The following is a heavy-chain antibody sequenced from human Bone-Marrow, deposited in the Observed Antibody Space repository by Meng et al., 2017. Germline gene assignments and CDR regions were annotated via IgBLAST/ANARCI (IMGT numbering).Heavy chain of an antibody. CDR2: INHSGST. J-gene: IGHJ4*02. Sequence: QVQLRQWGAGLLKPSETLPPTSAVYGGSFSGFYWNWFRQPPGKGLEWIAEINHSGSTNINPSLKSRVTILADTSKNQFSLKVRSVTAADTAVYYCAREAYSTSLSSATGFDYWGQGTLVTVSS. V-gene: IGHV4-34*01. CDR3: AREAYSTSLSSATGFDY. D-gene: IGHD6-13*01. CDR1: GGSFSGFY.